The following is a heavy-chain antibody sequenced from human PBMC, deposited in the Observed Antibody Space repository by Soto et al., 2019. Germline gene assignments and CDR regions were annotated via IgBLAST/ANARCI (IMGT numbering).Heavy chain of an antibody. J-gene: IGHJ4*02. CDR2: IYPGDSET. CDR1: GYTFSNFW. CDR3: ARSPRSSPYFDY. V-gene: IGHV5-51*01. D-gene: IGHD6-13*01. Sequence: GESLKISCQCSGYTFSNFWIAWVRQLPGKGLEYMGIIYPGDSETRYSPSFHGKVTISADRSIGTAYPQWSSLEASDSAFYFCARSPRSSPYFDYWGQGALVTVSS.